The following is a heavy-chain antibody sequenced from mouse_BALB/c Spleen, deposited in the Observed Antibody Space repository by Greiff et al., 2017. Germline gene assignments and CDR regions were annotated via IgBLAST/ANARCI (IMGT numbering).Heavy chain of an antibody. CDR2: IYPYNGGT. D-gene: IGHD2-14*01. V-gene: IGHV1S29*02. CDR1: GYTFTDYN. J-gene: IGHJ2*01. CDR3: ARDCRYDDYFDY. Sequence: EVQLQQSGPELVKPGASVKISCKASGYTFTDYNMHWVKQSHGKSLEWIGYIYPYNGGTGYNQKFKSKATLTVDNSSSTAYMELRSLTSEDSAVYYCARDCRYDDYFDYWGQGTTLTVSS.